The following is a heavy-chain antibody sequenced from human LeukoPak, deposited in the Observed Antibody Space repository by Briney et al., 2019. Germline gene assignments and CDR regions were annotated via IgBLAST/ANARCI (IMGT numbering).Heavy chain of an antibody. CDR1: GYTFTSYD. D-gene: IGHD5-12*01. Sequence: ASVKVSCKASGYTFTSYDINWVRQATGQGLEWMGWMNPNSGNTGYAQKFQGRVTITRNTSISTAYMELSSLRSEDTAVYYCAKSGYSGYANYYYYYMDVWGKGTTVTVSS. J-gene: IGHJ6*03. CDR2: MNPNSGNT. CDR3: AKSGYSGYANYYYYYMDV. V-gene: IGHV1-8*03.